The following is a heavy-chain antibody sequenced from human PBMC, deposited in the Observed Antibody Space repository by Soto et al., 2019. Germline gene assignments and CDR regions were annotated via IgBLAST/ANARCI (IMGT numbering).Heavy chain of an antibody. V-gene: IGHV1-69*13. Sequence: AASVKVSCKASGGTLRSYAIRWGRQATGQGLDWMGGIIPIFGTANHAQKFQGRVTITADESTSTAYMELSSLRSEDTAVYYCARASRGYSYGLYYYYYGMDVWGQGTTVTVSS. J-gene: IGHJ6*02. CDR3: ARASRGYSYGLYYYYYGMDV. CDR1: GGTLRSYA. D-gene: IGHD5-18*01. CDR2: IIPIFGTA.